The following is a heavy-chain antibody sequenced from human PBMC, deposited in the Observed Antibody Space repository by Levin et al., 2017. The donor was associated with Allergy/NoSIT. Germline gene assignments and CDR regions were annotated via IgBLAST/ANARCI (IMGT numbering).Heavy chain of an antibody. D-gene: IGHD5-18*01. Sequence: GGSLRLSCAASGFTFSSYAMHWVRQAPGKGLEWVAVISYDGSNKYYADSVKGRFTISRDNSKNTLYLQMNSLRAEDTAVYYCARTDTAMENWGQGTLVTVSS. J-gene: IGHJ4*02. CDR2: ISYDGSNK. CDR1: GFTFSSYA. V-gene: IGHV3-30*04. CDR3: ARTDTAMEN.